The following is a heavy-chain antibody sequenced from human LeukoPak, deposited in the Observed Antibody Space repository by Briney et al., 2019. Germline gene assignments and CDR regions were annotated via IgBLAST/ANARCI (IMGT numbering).Heavy chain of an antibody. V-gene: IGHV3-11*01. J-gene: IGHJ5*02. CDR3: ARDGVAGTLDTYENNWFDP. D-gene: IGHD6-19*01. CDR2: ISSSGSTI. Sequence: GGSLRLSCAASGFTFSDYYMSWIRQAPGKGLEWVSYISSSGSTIYYADSVKGRYTISRDNAKNSLYLQMNSLRDEDTAVYYCARDGVAGTLDTYENNWFDPWGQGTLVTVSS. CDR1: GFTFSDYY.